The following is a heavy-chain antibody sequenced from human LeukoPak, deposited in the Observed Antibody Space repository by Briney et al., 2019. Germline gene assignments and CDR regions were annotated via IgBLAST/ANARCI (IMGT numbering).Heavy chain of an antibody. CDR1: GYTFTSYD. V-gene: IGHV1-8*03. CDR2: MNPNSGNT. CDR3: ARGQRSSTGYNWFDP. D-gene: IGHD2-2*01. Sequence: ASVKVSCKASGYTFTSYDINWVRQATGQGLEWMGWMNPNSGNTGYAQKFQGRLTITRNTSISTAYMELSSLRSEDTAVYYCARGQRSSTGYNWFDPWGQGTLVTVSS. J-gene: IGHJ5*02.